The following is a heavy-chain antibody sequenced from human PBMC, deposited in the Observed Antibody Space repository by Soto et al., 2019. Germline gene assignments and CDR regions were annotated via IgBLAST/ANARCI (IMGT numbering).Heavy chain of an antibody. CDR2: IVPIRRAA. Sequence: QVQLVQSGAEVKKTGSSVRVSCKASGGTFSSYRLNWLRQAPGHGLEWVGGIVPIRRAAEYAQGFQGRVNITADETTRTSYMELRSLKSQDTAVYYCVRDSGAKLSSSWGQGTLVTVSS. D-gene: IGHD6-13*01. CDR3: VRDSGAKLSSS. J-gene: IGHJ4*02. CDR1: GGTFSSYR. V-gene: IGHV1-69*01.